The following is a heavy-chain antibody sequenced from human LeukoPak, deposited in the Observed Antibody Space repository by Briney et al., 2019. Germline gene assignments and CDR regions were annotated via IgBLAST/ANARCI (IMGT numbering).Heavy chain of an antibody. V-gene: IGHV3-48*03. D-gene: IGHD3-10*01. CDR3: ARGTHISVVRGVPDY. Sequence: PGGSLRLSCAASGFSFSSYEMNWVRQAPGKGRQWVSYINSAGTTTYYADSVRGRFTISRDNAKNSLYLQINSLRVEDTALYYCARGTHISVVRGVPDYWGQGTLVTVSS. J-gene: IGHJ4*02. CDR2: INSAGTTT. CDR1: GFSFSSYE.